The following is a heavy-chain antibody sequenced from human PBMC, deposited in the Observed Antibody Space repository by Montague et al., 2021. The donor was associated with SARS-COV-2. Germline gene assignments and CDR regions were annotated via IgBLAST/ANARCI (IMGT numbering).Heavy chain of an antibody. V-gene: IGHV3-30*09. J-gene: IGHJ3*02. CDR2: ISYDGSNK. D-gene: IGHD3-10*01. CDR3: ARVGYGSGSYWAFDI. CDR1: GFTFSSYA. Sequence: SLRLSCAASGFTFSSYAMHWVRQAPGKGLEWVAVISYDGSNKFYADSVKGRFAISRDNSKNTLYLQMNSLRADDTAVYYCARVGYGSGSYWAFDIWGQGTMVTVSS.